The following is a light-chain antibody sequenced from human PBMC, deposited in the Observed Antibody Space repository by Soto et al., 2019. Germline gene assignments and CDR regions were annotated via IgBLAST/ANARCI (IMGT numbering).Light chain of an antibody. V-gene: IGKV3-20*01. CDR1: QSVSSSY. CDR3: QQYGSSLWT. CDR2: GAS. Sequence: EIVLTQSPDTLSLSPGERATLSCRASQSVSSSYLAWYQQKPGQAPRLVIYGASRRATGIPDRFSGSGSGTDFTLTISRLETEDVAVYYCQQYGSSLWTFGQGTKVEIK. J-gene: IGKJ1*01.